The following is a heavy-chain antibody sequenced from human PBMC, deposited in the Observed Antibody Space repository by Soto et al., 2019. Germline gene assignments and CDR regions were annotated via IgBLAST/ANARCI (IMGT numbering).Heavy chain of an antibody. CDR3: TTESTQTFCEGGPCYSVQTKIHDS. V-gene: IGHV3-15*01. CDR2: IKSTIAGGKT. CDR1: GFTFSTGW. D-gene: IGHD2-15*01. J-gene: IGHJ1*01. Sequence: EVQLVESGGGLVKPGGSLRLSCAASGFTFSTGWLSWVRQAPGKGLEWVGRIKSTIAGGKTDYSAPLKVSLSITRDESKATFYLHMKSLITEDTAVYYCTTESTQTFCEGGPCYSVQTKIHDSGGQGDLGGVSS.